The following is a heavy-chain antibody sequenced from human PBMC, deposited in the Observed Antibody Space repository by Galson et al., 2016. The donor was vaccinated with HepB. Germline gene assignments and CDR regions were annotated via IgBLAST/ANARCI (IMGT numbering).Heavy chain of an antibody. V-gene: IGHV3-74*01. J-gene: IGHJ6*02. D-gene: IGHD3-3*01. CDR3: ARGLTIFGVVNVRYDGMDV. CDR2: INTDGSST. Sequence: HWVRQAPGKGLVWVSRINTDGSSTRYADSVKGRFTISRDNAKSGLYLQMNSLRDEDTAVYYCARGLTIFGVVNVRYDGMDVWGQGTTVTVSS.